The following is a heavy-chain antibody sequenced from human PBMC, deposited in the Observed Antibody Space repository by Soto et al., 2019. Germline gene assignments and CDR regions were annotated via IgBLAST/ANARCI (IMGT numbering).Heavy chain of an antibody. CDR3: AREAIGYRSDT. CDR2: IYHSVST. CDR1: GGSISSGGYS. Sequence: SETLSLTCAVSGGSISSGGYSCSWIRQPPGKGLEWIGYIYHSVSTYYNPSLKSRVTISVDRSKNQFSLKLSSVTAADTAVYYCAREAIGYRSDTWGQGTLVTVSS. J-gene: IGHJ5*02. D-gene: IGHD1-1*01. V-gene: IGHV4-30-2*01.